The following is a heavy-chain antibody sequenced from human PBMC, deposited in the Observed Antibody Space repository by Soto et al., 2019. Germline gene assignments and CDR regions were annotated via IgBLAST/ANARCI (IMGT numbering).Heavy chain of an antibody. V-gene: IGHV1-69*01. CDR3: ARVRDCGGDCYSYYGMDV. CDR1: GGTFSSYA. CDR2: IIPIFGTA. D-gene: IGHD2-21*02. Sequence: QVQLVQSGAEVKKPGSSVKVSCKASGGTFSSYAISWVRQAPGQGLEWMGGIIPIFGTANYAQKFQGRVTITADESTSTAYMELRSLRSEDTAVYYCARVRDCGGDCYSYYGMDVWGQGTTVTVSS. J-gene: IGHJ6*02.